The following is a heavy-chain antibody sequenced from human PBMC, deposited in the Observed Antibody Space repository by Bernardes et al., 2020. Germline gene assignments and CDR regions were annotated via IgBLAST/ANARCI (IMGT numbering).Heavy chain of an antibody. CDR3: ARDRGYSSSWYENNGYYYGMDV. D-gene: IGHD6-13*01. CDR1: GGTFSSYA. J-gene: IGHJ6*02. V-gene: IGHV1-69*13. CDR2: IIPIFGTA. Sequence: SVKVSCKASGGTFSSYAISWVRQAPGQGLEWMGGIIPIFGTANYAQKFQGRVTITADESTSTAYMELSSLRSEDTAVYYCARDRGYSSSWYENNGYYYGMDVWGQGTTVTVSS.